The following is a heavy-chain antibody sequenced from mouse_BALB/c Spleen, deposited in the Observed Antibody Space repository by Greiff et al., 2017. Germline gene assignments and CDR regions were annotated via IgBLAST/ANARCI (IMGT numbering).Heavy chain of an antibody. Sequence: EVKLMESGPGLVKPSQSLSLTCTVTGYSITSDYAWNWIRQFPGNKLEWMGYISYSGSTSYNPSLKSRISITRDTSKNQFFLQLNSVTTEDTATYYCAEGSWFAYWGQGTLVTVSA. CDR1: GYSITSDYA. CDR3: AEGSWFAY. CDR2: ISYSGST. D-gene: IGHD3-3*01. V-gene: IGHV3-2*02. J-gene: IGHJ3*01.